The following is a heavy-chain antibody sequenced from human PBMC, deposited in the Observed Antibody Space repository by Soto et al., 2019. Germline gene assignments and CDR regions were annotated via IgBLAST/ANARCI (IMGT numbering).Heavy chain of an antibody. CDR1: GGSISSSSYY. CDR2: IYYSGST. D-gene: IGHD2-2*01. V-gene: IGHV4-39*01. CDR3: ARGRDIVVVPAANLPFDY. Sequence: SETLSLTCTVSGGSISSSSYYWGWIRQPPGKGLEWIGSIYYSGSTYYNPSLKSRVTISVDTSKNQFSLKLSSVTAADTAVYYCARGRDIVVVPAANLPFDYWGQGTLVTVSS. J-gene: IGHJ4*02.